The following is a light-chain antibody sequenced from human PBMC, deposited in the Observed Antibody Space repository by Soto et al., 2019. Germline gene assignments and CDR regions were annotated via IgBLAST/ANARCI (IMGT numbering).Light chain of an antibody. CDR1: EYLSSHY. CDR3: QNFRDSPFT. V-gene: IGKV3-20*01. CDR2: GAS. J-gene: IGKJ3*01. Sequence: EIVLMQSPDTLSLSPGERATLSCRASEYLSSHYIAWYQHKPGQTPRLLIYGASTRAAGVPDRFIGSWSGTDFTLTINSVEPEDFALDYCQNFRDSPFTFGPGTKVDIK.